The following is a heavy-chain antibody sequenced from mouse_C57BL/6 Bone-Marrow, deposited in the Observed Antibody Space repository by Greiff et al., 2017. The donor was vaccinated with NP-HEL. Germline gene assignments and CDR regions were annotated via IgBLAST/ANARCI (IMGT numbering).Heavy chain of an antibody. Sequence: SLEWVAYISSGGDYIYYADTVKGRFTISRDNARNTLYLQMSSLKSEDTAMYYCTRDQDYYAMDYWGQGTSVTVSS. CDR2: ISSGGDYI. V-gene: IGHV5-9-1*02. CDR3: TRDQDYYAMDY. J-gene: IGHJ4*01.